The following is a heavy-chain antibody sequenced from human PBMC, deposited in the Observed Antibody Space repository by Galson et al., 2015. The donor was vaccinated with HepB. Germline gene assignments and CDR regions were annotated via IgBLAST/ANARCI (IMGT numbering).Heavy chain of an antibody. Sequence: SVKVSCKASGYTFTSYAMNWVRQAPGQGLEWMGWINTNTGNPTYAQGFTGRFVFSLDTSVSTAYLQISSLKAEDTAVYYCARGFYDILTGYYRGVDDLYFQHWGQGTLVTVSS. J-gene: IGHJ1*01. V-gene: IGHV7-4-1*02. D-gene: IGHD3-9*01. CDR2: INTNTGNP. CDR1: GYTFTSYA. CDR3: ARGFYDILTGYYRGVDDLYFQH.